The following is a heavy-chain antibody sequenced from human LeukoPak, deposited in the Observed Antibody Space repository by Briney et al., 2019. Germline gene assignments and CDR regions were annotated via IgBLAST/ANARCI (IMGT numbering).Heavy chain of an antibody. Sequence: SETLSLTCTVSGASISSHYWSWIRQPPGKGLEWIGYIYDTGGTNYNPSLKSRVTISPDTSKNQFSLNLSSVTAADTAVYYCARCHYYDNSGDYWGQGILVTVSS. D-gene: IGHD3-22*01. CDR3: ARCHYYDNSGDY. J-gene: IGHJ4*02. CDR1: GASISSHY. CDR2: IYDTGGT. V-gene: IGHV4-59*11.